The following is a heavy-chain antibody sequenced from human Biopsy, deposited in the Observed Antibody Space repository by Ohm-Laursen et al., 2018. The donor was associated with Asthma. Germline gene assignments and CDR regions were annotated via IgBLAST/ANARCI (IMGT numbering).Heavy chain of an antibody. CDR2: VSYDGSNK. Sequence: SLRLSCAASGFTFSSYGMHWVRQAPGKGLEWVAVVSYDGSNKYYADSVKGRFTISRDNSKNTLYLQMNSLRAEDTAVYYCAKESGSNYAFDIWGQGTMVTVSS. V-gene: IGHV3-30*18. D-gene: IGHD1-1*01. CDR3: AKESGSNYAFDI. CDR1: GFTFSSYG. J-gene: IGHJ3*02.